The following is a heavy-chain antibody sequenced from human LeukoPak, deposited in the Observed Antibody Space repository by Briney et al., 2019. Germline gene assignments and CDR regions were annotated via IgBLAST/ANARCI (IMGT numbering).Heavy chain of an antibody. V-gene: IGHV3-11*04. Sequence: GGSLRLSCAASGFTFSDYYMSWIRQAPGKGLEWLSSISGNGDNTYYADSVKGRFTISRDNSKNTLYLQMNSLRAEDTAVYYCARDLYDILTGYRAFDYWGQGTLVTVSS. CDR2: ISGNGDNT. CDR3: ARDLYDILTGYRAFDY. J-gene: IGHJ4*02. CDR1: GFTFSDYY. D-gene: IGHD3-9*01.